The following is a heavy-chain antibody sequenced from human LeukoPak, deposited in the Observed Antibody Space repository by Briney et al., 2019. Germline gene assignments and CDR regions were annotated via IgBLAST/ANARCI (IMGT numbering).Heavy chain of an antibody. CDR1: GVSISSSSYY. J-gene: IGHJ5*02. D-gene: IGHD3-3*01. V-gene: IGHV4-39*01. Sequence: SETLSLTCTVSGVSISSSSYYWGWIRQPPGKGLEWIGSIYYSGSTYYNPSLKSRVTISVDTSKNQFSLKLSSVTAADTAVYYCARQVKRFPFDPWGQGTLVTVSS. CDR2: IYYSGST. CDR3: ARQVKRFPFDP.